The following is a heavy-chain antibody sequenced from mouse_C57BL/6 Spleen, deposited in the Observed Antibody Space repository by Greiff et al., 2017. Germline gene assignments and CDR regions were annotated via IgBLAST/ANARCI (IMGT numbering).Heavy chain of an antibody. J-gene: IGHJ4*01. V-gene: IGHV3-6*01. CDR3: ARDTTDAMDY. D-gene: IGHD2-12*01. CDR1: GYSITSGYY. Sequence: EVKLMESGPGLVKPSQSLSLTCSVTGYSITSGYYWYWIRQFPGNKLELMGYISYDGSNNYNPTLKDRIPITLDTSTSQFFLKLNTVTTEDTATYYCARDTTDAMDYWGQGTSVTVSS. CDR2: ISYDGSN.